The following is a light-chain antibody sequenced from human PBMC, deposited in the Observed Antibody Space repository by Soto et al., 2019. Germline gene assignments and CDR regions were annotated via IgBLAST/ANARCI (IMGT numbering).Light chain of an antibody. CDR1: SSDVGFYNF. CDR3: SSYAGSNDYV. CDR2: EVS. V-gene: IGLV2-8*01. J-gene: IGLJ1*01. Sequence: QSALTQPPSASGSPGQSVTFSCTGNSSDVGFYNFVSWYQQHPGKAPKLMIYEVSKRPSGVPDRFSGSKSGNTASLTVSGLQPEDEADYYCSSYAGSNDYVFGTGTKVTVL.